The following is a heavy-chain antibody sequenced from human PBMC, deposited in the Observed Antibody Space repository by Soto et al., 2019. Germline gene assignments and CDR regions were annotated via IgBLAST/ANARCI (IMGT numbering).Heavy chain of an antibody. Sequence: QVQLVQSGAEVKKPGSSVKVSCKASGGTFSSYAISWVRQAPGQGLEWMGGIIPIFGTANYAQKFQGRVTITADESTSTAYMALRRLRSEDTAVYYCASSVAKYYYYGMDVWGQGTTVTVSS. J-gene: IGHJ6*02. CDR3: ASSVAKYYYYGMDV. V-gene: IGHV1-69*12. CDR1: GGTFSSYA. D-gene: IGHD5-12*01. CDR2: IIPIFGTA.